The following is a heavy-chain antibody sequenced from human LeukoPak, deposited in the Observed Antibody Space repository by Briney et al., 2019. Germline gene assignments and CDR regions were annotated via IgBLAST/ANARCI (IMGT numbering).Heavy chain of an antibody. Sequence: PSETLSLTCTVSGGSISSYYWSWIRQPPGKGLEWIGYIYHSGSTYYSPSLKSRVTISVDRSKNQFSLKLSSVTAADTAVYYCARVSVSIAARPEYFQHWGQGTLVTVSS. D-gene: IGHD6-6*01. V-gene: IGHV4-59*12. CDR3: ARVSVSIAARPEYFQH. CDR1: GGSISSYY. CDR2: IYHSGST. J-gene: IGHJ1*01.